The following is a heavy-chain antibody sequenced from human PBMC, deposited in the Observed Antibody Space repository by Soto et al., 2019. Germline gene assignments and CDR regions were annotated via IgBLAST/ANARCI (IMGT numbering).Heavy chain of an antibody. CDR2: IKQGGSEK. D-gene: IGHD6-19*01. V-gene: IGHV3-7*05. Sequence: EVQLVESGGGLVQPGGSLRLSCAASGFMFSAYEMNWVRQAPGKGLEWVANIKQGGSEKWYVGSVKGRFTISRDNAKNSLYLQMNSLRDEDTAVYFCATGGKWLDFEYWGQGTLVTVSS. CDR1: GFMFSAYE. J-gene: IGHJ4*02. CDR3: ATGGKWLDFEY.